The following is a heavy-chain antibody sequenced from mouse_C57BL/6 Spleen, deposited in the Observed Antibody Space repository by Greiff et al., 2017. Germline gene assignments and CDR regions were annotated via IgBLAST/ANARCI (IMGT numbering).Heavy chain of an antibody. D-gene: IGHD2-3*01. CDR3: AREDDGYYVPAWFAY. CDR1: GFTFSSYT. CDR2: ISGGGGNT. V-gene: IGHV5-9*01. Sequence: EVQGVESGGGLVKPGGSLKLSCAASGFTFSSYTMSWVRQTPEKRLEWVATISGGGGNTYYPDSVKGRFTISRDNAKNTLYLQMSSLRSEDTALYYCAREDDGYYVPAWFAYWGQGTLVTVSA. J-gene: IGHJ3*01.